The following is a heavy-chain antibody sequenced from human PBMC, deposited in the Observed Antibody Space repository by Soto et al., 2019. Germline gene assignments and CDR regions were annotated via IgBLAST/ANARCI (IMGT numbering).Heavy chain of an antibody. CDR1: GGSFSGYY. Sequence: PSETLSLTCAVYGGSFSGYYWSWIRQPPGKGLEWIGEINHSGSTNYNPSLKSRVTISVDTSKNQFSLKLSSVTAADTAVYYCARGHYGGYYFDYWGQGTLVTVS. V-gene: IGHV4-34*01. CDR2: INHSGST. D-gene: IGHD4-17*01. CDR3: ARGHYGGYYFDY. J-gene: IGHJ4*02.